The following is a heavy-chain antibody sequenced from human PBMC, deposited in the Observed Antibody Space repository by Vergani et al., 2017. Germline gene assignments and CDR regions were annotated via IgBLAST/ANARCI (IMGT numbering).Heavy chain of an antibody. V-gene: IGHV3-21*01. CDR3: AGECSGCYNSRDY. CDR1: GFTFSSYS. Sequence: EVQLVESGGGLVKPGGSLRLSCAASGFTFSSYSMNWVRQAPGKGLEWVSSISSSSSYIYYADSVKGRFTISRDNAKNSLYLQMNRLRAEDTAVYYCAGECSGCYNSRDYWGQGTLVTVSS. CDR2: ISSSSSYI. J-gene: IGHJ4*02. D-gene: IGHD6-19*01.